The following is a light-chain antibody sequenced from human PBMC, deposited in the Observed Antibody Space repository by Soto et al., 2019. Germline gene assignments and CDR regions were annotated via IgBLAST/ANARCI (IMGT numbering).Light chain of an antibody. CDR2: DVS. CDR1: SCDVGGSNG. V-gene: IGLV2-18*02. J-gene: IGLJ1*01. CDR3: SSYTSSSTYV. Sequence: QSALPQPPSVSGSPGQSVAISCTGTSCDVGGSNGVSWYQQPPGTAPKLMIYDVSNRPSGVPDRFSGSKSGNTASLTISGLQAEDEGDYNCSSYTSSSTYVLGTGTKVTVL.